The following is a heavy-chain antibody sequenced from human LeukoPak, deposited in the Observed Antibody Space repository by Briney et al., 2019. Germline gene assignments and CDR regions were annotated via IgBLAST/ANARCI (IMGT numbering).Heavy chain of an antibody. D-gene: IGHD6-6*01. V-gene: IGHV3-30-3*01. CDR2: ISYDGSNK. Sequence: HPGGSLRLSFAASGFTFSSYAMHWVRQAPGKGLEWVAVISYDGSNKYYADSEKGRFTISRDNSKNTLYLQMNSLRAEDTAVYYCARGVGSSGYWGQGTLVTVSS. CDR1: GFTFSSYA. CDR3: ARGVGSSGY. J-gene: IGHJ4*02.